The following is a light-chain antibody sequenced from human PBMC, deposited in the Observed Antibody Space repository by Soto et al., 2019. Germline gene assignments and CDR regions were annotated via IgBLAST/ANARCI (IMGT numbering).Light chain of an antibody. CDR1: KLGDKY. CDR2: QDS. Sequence: SYELTRAPSVSVSPGQTASITCSGDKLGDKYTCWYQQKPGQSPVLVIYQDSKRPSGIPERFSGSNSGNTATLTISGTQAIDEADYYCQAWDSTGVFGAGTTLTVL. V-gene: IGLV3-1*01. CDR3: QAWDSTGV. J-gene: IGLJ3*02.